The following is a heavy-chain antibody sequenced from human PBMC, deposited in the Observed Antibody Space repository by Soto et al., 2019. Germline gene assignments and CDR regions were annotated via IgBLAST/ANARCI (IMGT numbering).Heavy chain of an antibody. V-gene: IGHV3-23*01. J-gene: IGHJ4*02. CDR2: ITKSGDNT. CDR1: GFTFSSHA. D-gene: IGHD3-10*01. CDR3: AKDLYYTSPGAFDS. Sequence: EVQLSDSGGGLVQPGGSLRLSCVASGFTFSSHAMNWVRQAPGKGLEWVSVITKSGDNTYYADSVKGRFTISRDNSKNTLYLQMNSLRAEDTAVYYCAKDLYYTSPGAFDSWGQGTLVTVSS.